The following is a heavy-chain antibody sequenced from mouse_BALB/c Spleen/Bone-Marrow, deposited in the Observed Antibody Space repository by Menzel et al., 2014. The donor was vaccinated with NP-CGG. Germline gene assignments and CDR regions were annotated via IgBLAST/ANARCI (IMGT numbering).Heavy chain of an antibody. CDR1: GFSFSNYG. J-gene: IGHJ3*01. CDR3: ARHAYYDQTEVSFVY. D-gene: IGHD2-4*01. CDR2: ISGGGRYT. V-gene: IGHV5-9-2*01. Sequence: EVMLVESGGGLVKSGGSLKLSCAASGFSFSNYGMSGVRQTPEKRLEWVATISGGGRYTFYSDSVKGRFTISRDNAKNNLYLQLSSLRSEDTAFYDWARHAYYDQTEVSFVYWGQGTLVTVSA.